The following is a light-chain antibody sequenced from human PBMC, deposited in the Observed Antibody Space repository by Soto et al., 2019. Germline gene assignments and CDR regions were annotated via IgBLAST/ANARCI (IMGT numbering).Light chain of an antibody. J-gene: IGKJ2*01. CDR1: KSVLYSSNNKNY. Sequence: DIVMTQSPDSLAVSLGERATINCKSSKSVLYSSNNKNYLAWYQQRPGQPPKLLIYWASTRESGVPARFSGSGSGTDFTLTITSLQAEDVAVYYCQQYESTPPTCGQGTKLEIK. CDR2: WAS. CDR3: QQYESTPPT. V-gene: IGKV4-1*01.